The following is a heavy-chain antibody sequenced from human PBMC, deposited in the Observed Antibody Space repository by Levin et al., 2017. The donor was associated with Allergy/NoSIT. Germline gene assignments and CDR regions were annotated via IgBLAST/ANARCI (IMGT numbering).Heavy chain of an antibody. Sequence: LRLSCTVSGGSISSGSYYWSWIRQPAGKGLEWIGRIDTSGSTNYNPSLKSRGTISVDTSKNQFSLKLSSVTAADTAVYYCARDDPYSSTWDGFDYWGQGTLVTVSS. D-gene: IGHD6-13*01. CDR3: ARDDPYSSTWDGFDY. J-gene: IGHJ4*02. CDR2: IDTSGST. V-gene: IGHV4-61*02. CDR1: GGSISSGSYY.